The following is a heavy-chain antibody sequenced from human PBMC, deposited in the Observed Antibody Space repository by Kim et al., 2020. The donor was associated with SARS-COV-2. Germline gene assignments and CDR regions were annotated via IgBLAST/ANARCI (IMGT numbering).Heavy chain of an antibody. CDR1: GYTFTSYG. V-gene: IGHV1-18*01. CDR2: ISAYNGNT. CDR3: ARSRMVRGVIINDWFDP. J-gene: IGHJ5*02. D-gene: IGHD3-10*01. Sequence: ASVKVSCKASGYTFTSYGISWVRQAPGQGLEWMGWISAYNGNTNYAQKLQGRVTMTTDTSTSTAYMELRSLRSDDTAVYYCARSRMVRGVIINDWFDPWGQGTLVTVSS.